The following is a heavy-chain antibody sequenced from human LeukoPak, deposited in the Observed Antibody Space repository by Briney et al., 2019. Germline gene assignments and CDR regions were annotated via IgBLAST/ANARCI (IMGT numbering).Heavy chain of an antibody. CDR3: ARGLGYWAVAGNGDAFDI. CDR1: GYTFTSYD. CDR2: MNPNSGNT. V-gene: IGHV1-8*03. Sequence: GASVKVSCKASGYTFTSYDINWVRQATGQGVEWMGWMNPNSGNTGYAQKFQGRVTITRNTSISTAYMELSSLRSEDTAVYYCARGLGYWAVAGNGDAFDIWGQGTMVTVSS. J-gene: IGHJ3*02. D-gene: IGHD6-19*01.